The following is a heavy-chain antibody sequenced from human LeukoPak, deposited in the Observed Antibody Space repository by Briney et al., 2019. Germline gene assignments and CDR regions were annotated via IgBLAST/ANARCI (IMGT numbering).Heavy chain of an antibody. CDR3: ARTYYYDSSGYNWFDP. D-gene: IGHD3-22*01. V-gene: IGHV3-48*04. CDR1: GFTFSTYA. J-gene: IGHJ5*02. CDR2: ISSSGSTI. Sequence: SGGSLRLSCAASGFTFSTYAMNWVRQAPGKGLEWVSYISSSGSTIYYADSVKGRFTISRDNAKNSLYLQMNSLRAEDTAVYYCARTYYYDSSGYNWFDPWGQGTLVTVSS.